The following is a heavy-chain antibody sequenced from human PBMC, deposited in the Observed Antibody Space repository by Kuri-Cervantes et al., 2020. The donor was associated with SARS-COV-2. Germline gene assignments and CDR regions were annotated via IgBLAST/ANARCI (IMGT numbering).Heavy chain of an antibody. CDR1: GFSFDTYA. J-gene: IGHJ3*02. CDR3: ARERLVRRALDN. CDR2: ISYDGSEK. D-gene: IGHD3-9*01. V-gene: IGHV3-30*04. Sequence: GESLKISCAASGFSFDTYAMHWVRQAPGKGLEWVAVISYDGSEKMYANSLKGRFTISRDNSMNTVWLQMNSLRLDDTAVYFCARERLVRRALDNWGQGTTVTVSS.